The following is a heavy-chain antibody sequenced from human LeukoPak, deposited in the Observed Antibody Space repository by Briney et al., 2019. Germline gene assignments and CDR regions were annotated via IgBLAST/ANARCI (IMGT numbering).Heavy chain of an antibody. V-gene: IGHV4-39*07. CDR1: GGSINRSSYY. Sequence: SETLSLTCTVSGGSINRSSYYWGWIRQPPGKGLEWIGSIYYSGSTYYTPSLKSRVTISVDTSKNQFSLKLSAVTAADTAVYYCARDLEVVVPAAMRFDYWGQGTLVTVSS. CDR3: ARDLEVVVPAAMRFDY. CDR2: IYYSGST. D-gene: IGHD2-2*01. J-gene: IGHJ4*02.